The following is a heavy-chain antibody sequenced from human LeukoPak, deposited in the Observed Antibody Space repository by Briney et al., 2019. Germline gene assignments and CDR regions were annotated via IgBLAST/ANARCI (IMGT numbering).Heavy chain of an antibody. CDR1: GFAFSSYW. J-gene: IGHJ4*02. CDR2: INSDGSST. CDR3: ARVRGYNHGYNY. Sequence: PGGSLRLSCAASGFAFSSYWMHWVRRAPGKGLVWVSRINSDGSSTNYADSVKGRFTISRDNAKNTLYLQMNRLRAEDTAVYYCARVRGYNHGYNYWGQGTLVTVSS. V-gene: IGHV3-74*01. D-gene: IGHD5-18*01.